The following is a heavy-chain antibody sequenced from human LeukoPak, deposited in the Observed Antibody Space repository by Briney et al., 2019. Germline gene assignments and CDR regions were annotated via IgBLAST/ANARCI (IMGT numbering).Heavy chain of an antibody. V-gene: IGHV4-59*01. CDR3: ARARGYFDL. CDR2: IYYTGST. J-gene: IGHJ2*01. Sequence: PSETLSLTCTVSGGAISSYYWSWIRQPPGKGLEWIGYIYYTGSTNYNPSLKSRVTISVDTSKNQFSLKLSSVTAADTAVYYCARARGYFDLWGRGTLVTVSS. CDR1: GGAISSYY.